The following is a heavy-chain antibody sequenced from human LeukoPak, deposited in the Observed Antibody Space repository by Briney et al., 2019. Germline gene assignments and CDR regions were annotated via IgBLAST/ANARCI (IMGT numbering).Heavy chain of an antibody. CDR2: INPNRGGT. CDR1: GYTFIAYY. D-gene: IGHD3-3*01. Sequence: ASVKVSCKASGYTFIAYYIYWMRQAPGQGLEWMGRINPNRGGTNYAQKFQGRVTMTRDTSISTAYMELSRLRSDDTAVYYCARSSFWSGYLFDPWGQGTLVTVSS. CDR3: ARSSFWSGYLFDP. V-gene: IGHV1-2*06. J-gene: IGHJ5*02.